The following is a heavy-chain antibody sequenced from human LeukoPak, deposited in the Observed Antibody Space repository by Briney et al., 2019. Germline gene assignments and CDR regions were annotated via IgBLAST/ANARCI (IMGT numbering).Heavy chain of an antibody. CDR2: IKQDGSAK. V-gene: IGHV3-7*01. Sequence: GALRLSFASSGFTFRWFWVSWVRQAPGEGLEWVANIKQDGSAKYYVDSVKGRFTISRDNAKNSLYLQMGSLRAEDTAVYYCARFSGRNWGQGTLVTVSS. J-gene: IGHJ4*02. CDR3: ARFSGRN. D-gene: IGHD2-15*01. CDR1: GFTFRWFW.